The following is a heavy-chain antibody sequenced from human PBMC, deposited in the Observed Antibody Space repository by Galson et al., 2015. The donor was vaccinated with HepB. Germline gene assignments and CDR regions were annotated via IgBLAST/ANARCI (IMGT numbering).Heavy chain of an antibody. CDR2: ISSSSAYI. Sequence: SLRLSCAASGFVFSSYSMNWVRQAPGKGLEWVSSISSSSAYIYYADSGKGRFTISRDNAKNSLYLQMSRLRAEDTAMYYCARDNWNDGWGPWGQGTLVTVSS. D-gene: IGHD1-20*01. CDR1: GFVFSSYS. CDR3: ARDNWNDGWGP. J-gene: IGHJ5*02. V-gene: IGHV3-21*01.